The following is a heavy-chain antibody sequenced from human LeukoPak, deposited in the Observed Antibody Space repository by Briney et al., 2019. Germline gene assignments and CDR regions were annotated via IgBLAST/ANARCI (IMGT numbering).Heavy chain of an antibody. CDR3: ARQGYCSSTSCYNRWFDP. V-gene: IGHV4-39*01. CDR1: GASISSSNYY. J-gene: IGHJ5*02. CDR2: IYYSGST. Sequence: SETLSLTCTVAGASISSSNYYWGWIRQPPGKAPDWIGSIYYSGSTSYNPSLKSRVTISVDTSRNQFSLKLSSVIAADTAIYYCARQGYCSSTSCYNRWFDPWGQGTLVTVSS. D-gene: IGHD2-2*02.